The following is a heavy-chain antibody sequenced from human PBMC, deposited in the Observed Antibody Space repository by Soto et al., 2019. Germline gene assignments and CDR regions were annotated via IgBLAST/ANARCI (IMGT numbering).Heavy chain of an antibody. V-gene: IGHV1-69*13. CDR2: IIPFFRTA. CDR1: GCAFNTFG. D-gene: IGHD4-17*01. Sequence: ASVKVSCKASGCAFNTFGFSWVRQAPGQGLEWMGGIIPFFRTANYAQKFQDRVTITADESTSTVYMDLRSLRSEDTAKYYCARSPPMDSGDKYFYDFWGQGALVTVSS. J-gene: IGHJ4*02. CDR3: ARSPPMDSGDKYFYDF.